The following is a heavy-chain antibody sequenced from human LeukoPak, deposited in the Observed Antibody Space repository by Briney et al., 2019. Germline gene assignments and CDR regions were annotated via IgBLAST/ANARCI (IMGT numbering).Heavy chain of an antibody. CDR2: VSPNNGGT. Sequence: ASVKVSCKTSGYTFTNYYIHWVRQAPGQRLEWMGWVSPNNGGTNYAQKFQGRVTMTRDTSISTLYMDLNSLRSDDTAVHYCARSDVLYASQGEARYFNHWGQGTLVTVSS. CDR3: ARSDVLYASQGEARYFNH. CDR1: GYTFTNYY. V-gene: IGHV1-2*02. J-gene: IGHJ4*02. D-gene: IGHD3-16*01.